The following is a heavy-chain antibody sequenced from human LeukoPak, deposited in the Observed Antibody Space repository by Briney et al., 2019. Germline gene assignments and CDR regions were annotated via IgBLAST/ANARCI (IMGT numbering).Heavy chain of an antibody. CDR1: DGSISSYY. CDR3: ASIYCSGGSCRFDY. J-gene: IGHJ4*02. Sequence: SETLSLTCTVSDGSISSYYWSWIRQPPGKGLEWIGYIYYSGSTNYNPSLKSRVTISVDTSKNQFSLKLSSVTAADTAVYYCASIYCSGGSCRFDYWGQGTLVTVSS. CDR2: IYYSGST. V-gene: IGHV4-59*01. D-gene: IGHD2-15*01.